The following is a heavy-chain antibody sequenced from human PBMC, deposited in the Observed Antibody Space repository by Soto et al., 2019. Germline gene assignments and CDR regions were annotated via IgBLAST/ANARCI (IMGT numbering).Heavy chain of an antibody. V-gene: IGHV4-30-4*01. CDR1: GGSISSGDYY. D-gene: IGHD7-27*01. J-gene: IGHJ5*02. CDR3: AREGTGDHDWFDP. CDR2: IYYSGST. Sequence: PSETLSLTCTVSGGSISSGDYYWSWIRQPPGKGLEWIGYIYYSGSTYYNPSLKSRVTISVDTSKNQFSLKLSSVTAADTAVYYCAREGTGDHDWFDPWGQGTLVTVSS.